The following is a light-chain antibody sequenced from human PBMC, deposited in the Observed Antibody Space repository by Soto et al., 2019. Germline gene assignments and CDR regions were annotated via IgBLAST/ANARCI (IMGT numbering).Light chain of an antibody. J-gene: IGKJ5*01. CDR3: QQRRSWPPTIT. V-gene: IGKV3-11*01. CDR2: DAS. Sequence: EVVLTQSPVTLSLSPGQRATLSCRASQSISSNLAWYQQKPGQAPRLLISDASNRATGIPARFSGSGSGTDFTLTISSLEPEDFGVYYCQQRRSWPPTITFGQGTRLEIK. CDR1: QSISSN.